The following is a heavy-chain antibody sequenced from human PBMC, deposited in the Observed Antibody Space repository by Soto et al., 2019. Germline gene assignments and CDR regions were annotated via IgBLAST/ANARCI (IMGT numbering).Heavy chain of an antibody. CDR1: WYTITNSS. D-gene: IGHD4-4*01. J-gene: IGHJ6*01. Sequence: MASWYTITNSSRSSGSPSPGQGLEWMGWISAYNGNTNYAQKLQGRVTMTTDTSTSTAYMELRSLRPDDTAVYYCASSIYSGHHPYYYYGMDVWGQRNKVIFS. CDR2: ISAYNGNT. CDR3: ASSIYSGHHPYYYYGMDV. V-gene: IGHV1-18*01.